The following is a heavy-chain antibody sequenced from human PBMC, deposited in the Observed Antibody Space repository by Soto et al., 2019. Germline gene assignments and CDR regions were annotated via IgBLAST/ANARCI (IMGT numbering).Heavy chain of an antibody. CDR1: GGTFSSYA. V-gene: IGHV1-69*13. D-gene: IGHD3-9*01. CDR3: ARIFDWLFPD. Sequence: ASVKVSCKASGGTFSSYAISWVRQAPGQGLEWMGGIIPIFGTANYAQKFQGRVTITADESTSTAYMELSSLRSEDTAVYYCARIFDWLFPDWGQGTLVTVSS. J-gene: IGHJ4*02. CDR2: IIPIFGTA.